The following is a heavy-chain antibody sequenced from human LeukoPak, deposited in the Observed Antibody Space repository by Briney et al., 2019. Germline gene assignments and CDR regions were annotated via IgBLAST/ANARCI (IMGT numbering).Heavy chain of an antibody. V-gene: IGHV3-7*01. D-gene: IGHD2-2*01. J-gene: IGHJ4*02. CDR3: ARDWGYCSSTSCASGLDY. Sequence: GGSLRLSCAASGFTFSSYWMSWVRQAPGKGLEWVANIEEDGSEKYYVDSVKGRFTISRDNAENSLYLQMNSLRAEDTAVYYCARDWGYCSSTSCASGLDYWGQGTLVTVSS. CDR1: GFTFSSYW. CDR2: IEEDGSEK.